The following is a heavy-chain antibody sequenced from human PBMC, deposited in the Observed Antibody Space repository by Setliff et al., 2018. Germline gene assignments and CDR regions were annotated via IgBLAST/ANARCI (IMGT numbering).Heavy chain of an antibody. CDR3: ARGPSGWSSATSRYYFYMDV. D-gene: IGHD6-19*01. CDR2: IIPIRGAA. J-gene: IGHJ6*03. V-gene: IGHV1-69*13. Sequence: SVKVSCKAFGDTFTNSAINWVRQAPGQGPEWMGGIIPIRGAADYAQKFQGKVIITADGSTSTAYMELTSLSSDDAAVYYCARGPSGWSSATSRYYFYMDVWGKGTTVTVSS. CDR1: GDTFTNSA.